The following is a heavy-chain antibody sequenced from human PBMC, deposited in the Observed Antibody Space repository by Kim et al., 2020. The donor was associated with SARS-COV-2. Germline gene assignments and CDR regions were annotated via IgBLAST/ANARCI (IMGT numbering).Heavy chain of an antibody. D-gene: IGHD1-26*01. CDR3: ARDWDLIVGATMVN. CDR2: IWYDGSNK. CDR1: GFTFSSYG. J-gene: IGHJ4*02. Sequence: GGSLRLSCAASGFTFSSYGMHWVRQAPGKGLEWVAVIWYDGSNKYYADSVKGRFTISRDNSKNTLYLQMNSLRAEDTAVYYCARDWDLIVGATMVNWGQGTLVTVSS. V-gene: IGHV3-33*01.